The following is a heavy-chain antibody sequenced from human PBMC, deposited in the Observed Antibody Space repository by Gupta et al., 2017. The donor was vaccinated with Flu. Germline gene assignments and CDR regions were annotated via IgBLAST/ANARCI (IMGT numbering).Heavy chain of an antibody. J-gene: IGHJ6*02. CDR2: FFHSGIT. Sequence: PPREGLEGVGRFFHSGITYYTPSLRSRLTRSVDVSKNQFSLKLISVTAADTAVYYCARESNSNLNYVYSGMEVWGQGAT. CDR3: ARESNSNLNYVYSGMEV. V-gene: IGHV4-39*02. D-gene: IGHD7-27*01.